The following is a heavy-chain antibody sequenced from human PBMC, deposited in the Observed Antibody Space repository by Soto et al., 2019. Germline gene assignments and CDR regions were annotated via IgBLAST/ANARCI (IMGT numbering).Heavy chain of an antibody. CDR3: ARPTTVTPSYYHGMDV. Sequence: GESLKISCNGSGYSFTSYWISWVRQMPGKGLEWMGRIDPSDSYTNYSPSFQGHVTISADKSISTAYLQWSSLQASDTAMYYCARPTTVTPSYYHGMDVWGKGTTVTVPS. D-gene: IGHD4-4*01. CDR2: IDPSDSYT. CDR1: GYSFTSYW. V-gene: IGHV5-10-1*01. J-gene: IGHJ6*04.